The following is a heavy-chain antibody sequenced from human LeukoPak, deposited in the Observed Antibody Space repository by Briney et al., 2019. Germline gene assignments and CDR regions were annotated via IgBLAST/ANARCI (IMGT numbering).Heavy chain of an antibody. CDR2: IWYDGSNK. Sequence: GGSLRLSFAASGFTFGGDGMRAVRGGPGERVWRGAVIWYDGSNKLYADPVKGRFTITRHNSKQTLYPEMNSLRPEDTRVYYCEREASGYDRYYFPFWAEETLVTVPS. V-gene: IGHV3-33*01. CDR3: EREASGYDRYYFPF. CDR1: GFTFGGDG. D-gene: IGHD5-12*01. J-gene: IGHJ4*02.